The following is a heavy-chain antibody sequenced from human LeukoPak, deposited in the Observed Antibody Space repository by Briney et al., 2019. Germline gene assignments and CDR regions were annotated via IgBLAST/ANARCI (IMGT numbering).Heavy chain of an antibody. V-gene: IGHV1-18*01. J-gene: IGHJ4*02. CDR1: GYTFTSYG. Sequence: ASVKVSCKASGYTFTSYGISWVRQAPGQGLEWMGWISAYNGNTNYAQKLQGRVTMTTDTSTSTAYMELRSLRSDDTAVHYCARDRYYYGSGSYYFDYWGQGTLVTVSS. CDR2: ISAYNGNT. D-gene: IGHD3-10*01. CDR3: ARDRYYYGSGSYYFDY.